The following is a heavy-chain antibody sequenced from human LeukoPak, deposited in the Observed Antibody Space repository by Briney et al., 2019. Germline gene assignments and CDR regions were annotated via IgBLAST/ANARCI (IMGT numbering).Heavy chain of an antibody. CDR1: GGSFSGYY. Sequence: SETLSLTCAVYGGSFSGYYWGWIRQPPGKGLEWIGSIYYSGSTYYNPSLKSRVTISVDTSKNQFSLKLSSVTAADTAVYYCATYYDFWSGYPGAFDIWGQGTMVTVSS. J-gene: IGHJ3*02. V-gene: IGHV4-39*01. D-gene: IGHD3-3*01. CDR3: ATYYDFWSGYPGAFDI. CDR2: IYYSGST.